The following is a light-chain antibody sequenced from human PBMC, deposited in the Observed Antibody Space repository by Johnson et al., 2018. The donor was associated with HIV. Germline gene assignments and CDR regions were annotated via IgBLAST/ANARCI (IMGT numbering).Light chain of an antibody. CDR2: DNN. J-gene: IGLJ1*01. CDR1: SSNIGNNY. Sequence: QSVLTQPPSVSAAPGQKVTISCSGSSSNIGNNYISWYQQLPGTAPKLLIYDNNKRPSGIPDRFSGSKSGTSATLGITGLQTGDEADYYCGTWYSSLCAGGVFETGTKVTVL. V-gene: IGLV1-51*01. CDR3: GTWYSSLCAGGV.